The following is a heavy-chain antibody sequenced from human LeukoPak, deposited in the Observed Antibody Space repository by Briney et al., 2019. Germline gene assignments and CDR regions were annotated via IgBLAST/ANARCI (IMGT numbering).Heavy chain of an antibody. D-gene: IGHD6-19*01. V-gene: IGHV3-30-3*01. CDR1: RFTFSSYA. CDR3: ARAVLSSSGFDY. J-gene: IGHJ4*02. Sequence: GGSLRLSCAASRFTFSSYAMHWVRQAPGKGLEWVAVISYDGSNKYYADSVKGRFTISRDNSKNTLYLQMNSLRAEDTAVYYCARAVLSSSGFDYWGLGTLVTVSS. CDR2: ISYDGSNK.